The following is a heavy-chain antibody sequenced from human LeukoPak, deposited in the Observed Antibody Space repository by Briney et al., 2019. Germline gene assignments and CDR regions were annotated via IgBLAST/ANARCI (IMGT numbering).Heavy chain of an antibody. J-gene: IGHJ4*02. D-gene: IGHD3-22*01. Sequence: GASVKVSCKASGYTFTGYYMHWVRQAPGQGLEWMGWINPNSGGTNYAQKFQGRVTMTRDTSISTAYMELSRLRSDDTAVYYCARAIVEYYYDSSGYSPFDYWGQGTQVTVSS. V-gene: IGHV1-2*02. CDR3: ARAIVEYYYDSSGYSPFDY. CDR1: GYTFTGYY. CDR2: INPNSGGT.